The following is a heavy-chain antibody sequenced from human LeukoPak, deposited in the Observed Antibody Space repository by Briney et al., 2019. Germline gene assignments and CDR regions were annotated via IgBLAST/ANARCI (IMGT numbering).Heavy chain of an antibody. V-gene: IGHV3-48*03. CDR3: ARRHDYGDYGLDY. J-gene: IGHJ4*02. CDR2: ISSSGSTI. Sequence: GGSLRLSCAASGFTFSSYEMNWVRQAPGKGLEWVSYISSSGSTIYYADSVKGRFTISRDNAKNSLYLQMNSLRAEDTAVYYCARRHDYGDYGLDYWGQGTLVTVSS. D-gene: IGHD4-17*01. CDR1: GFTFSSYE.